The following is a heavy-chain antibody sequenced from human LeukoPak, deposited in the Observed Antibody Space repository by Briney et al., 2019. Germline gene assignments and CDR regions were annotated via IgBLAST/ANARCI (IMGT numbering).Heavy chain of an antibody. CDR2: IYHSGST. CDR3: ASSYGSGSYHDY. D-gene: IGHD3-10*01. Sequence: SQTLSLTCAVSGGSISSGGYSWSWIRQPPGKGLEWIGYIYHSGSTYYNPSLKSRVTISVDRSKNQFSLKLSSVTAADTAVYYCASSYGSGSYHDYWGQGTLVIVSS. J-gene: IGHJ4*02. CDR1: GGSISSGGYS. V-gene: IGHV4-30-2*01.